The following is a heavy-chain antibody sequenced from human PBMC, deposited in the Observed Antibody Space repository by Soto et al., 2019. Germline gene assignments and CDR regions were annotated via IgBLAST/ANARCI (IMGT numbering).Heavy chain of an antibody. J-gene: IGHJ4*02. D-gene: IGHD6-13*01. CDR1: GGSISSNY. CDR2: VYNSGST. Sequence: SETLSLTCTGSGGSISSNYWTWIRQPPGQGLEWIGYVYNSGSTNYNPSLKSRVTISEDTSKSQFSLKVNSMTAADTAVYYCARYRREAVAGYTLDNWGQGILVTVSS. CDR3: ARYRREAVAGYTLDN. V-gene: IGHV4-59*01.